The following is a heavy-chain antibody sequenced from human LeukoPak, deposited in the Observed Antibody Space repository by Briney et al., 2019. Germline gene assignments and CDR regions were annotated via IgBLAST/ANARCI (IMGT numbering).Heavy chain of an antibody. V-gene: IGHV3-7*01. Sequence: AGSLRLSCAASEFTFGSYWMSWVRPAPGKGREWVSSIKQDGSEKYYVDSVKGRVTISRDNAKNSLYLQMNSLRAEDTAVYYCARVFGAGYSDFWGQGTLVTVSS. CDR2: IKQDGSEK. D-gene: IGHD4/OR15-4a*01. CDR1: EFTFGSYW. J-gene: IGHJ4*02. CDR3: ARVFGAGYSDF.